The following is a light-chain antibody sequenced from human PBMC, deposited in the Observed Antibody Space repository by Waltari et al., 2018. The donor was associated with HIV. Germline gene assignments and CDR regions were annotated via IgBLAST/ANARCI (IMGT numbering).Light chain of an antibody. J-gene: IGLJ2*01. CDR3: AAWDDNLVGHVV. V-gene: IGLV1-47*01. CDR2: KNN. CDR1: RSNIGSTS. Sequence: QSVLTQPPSASWTAGQRVTISCSGSRSNIGSTSVFWYQQFPGSAPKLLMYKNNQRFSGVPGRFSGSKSGTSASLAISGLRSEDEAAYYCAAWDDNLVGHVVFGGGTNLTV.